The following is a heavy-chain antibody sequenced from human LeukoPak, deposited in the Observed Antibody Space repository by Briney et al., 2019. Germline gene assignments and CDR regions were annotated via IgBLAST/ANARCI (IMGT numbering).Heavy chain of an antibody. CDR1: GGSFSGYY. CDR3: ARRYSYGYEGYFDY. D-gene: IGHD5-18*01. V-gene: IGHV4-34*01. J-gene: IGHJ4*02. CDR2: INHSGST. Sequence: SETLSLTCAIYGGSFSGYYWSWIRQPPGKGLEWIGEINHSGSTNYNPSLKSRVTISVDTSKNQFSLKLSSVTAADTAVYYCARRYSYGYEGYFDYWGQGTLVTVSP.